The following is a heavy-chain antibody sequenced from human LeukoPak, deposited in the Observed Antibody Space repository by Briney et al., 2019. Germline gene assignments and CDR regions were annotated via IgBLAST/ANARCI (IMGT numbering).Heavy chain of an antibody. CDR2: ISAYNGNT. D-gene: IGHD2-21*02. Sequence: GASVKVSCKASGYTFTSYGISWVRQAPGQGLEWMGWISAYNGNTNYAQKLQGRVTMTTDTSTGTAYMELRSLRSDDTAVYYCARDTERYPDRTEHIVVVTDIPLDAFDIWGQGTMVTVSS. J-gene: IGHJ3*02. CDR1: GYTFTSYG. CDR3: ARDTERYPDRTEHIVVVTDIPLDAFDI. V-gene: IGHV1-18*01.